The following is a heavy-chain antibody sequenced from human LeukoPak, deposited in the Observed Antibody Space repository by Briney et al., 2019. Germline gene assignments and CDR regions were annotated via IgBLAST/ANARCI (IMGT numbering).Heavy chain of an antibody. V-gene: IGHV3-33*01. D-gene: IGHD6-13*01. CDR3: AREGVGTGYSSSWYDY. J-gene: IGHJ4*02. CDR1: GFTFSNHG. Sequence: GGSLRLSCAASGFTFSNHGFHWVRQAPGKGLEWVAVIWYDGSKKFYADSVKGRFTISRDDSKNTLYLQMNSLRAEDTAVYYCAREGVGTGYSSSWYDYWGQGTLVTVSS. CDR2: IWYDGSKK.